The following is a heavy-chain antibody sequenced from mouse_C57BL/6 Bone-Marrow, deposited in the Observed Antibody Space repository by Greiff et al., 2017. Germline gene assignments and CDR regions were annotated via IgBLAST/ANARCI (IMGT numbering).Heavy chain of an antibody. CDR1: GYTFTSYG. V-gene: IGHV1-81*01. Sequence: QVQLQQSGAELARPGASVKLSCKASGYTFTSYGISWVKQRTGQGLEWIGEIYPRSGNTYYNEKFKGKATLTADKSSSTAYMALRSLTSEDSAVYFCAMEYFGRGAYTMDYWGQGTSVTVSS. CDR3: AMEYFGRGAYTMDY. D-gene: IGHD1-1*01. J-gene: IGHJ4*01. CDR2: IYPRSGNT.